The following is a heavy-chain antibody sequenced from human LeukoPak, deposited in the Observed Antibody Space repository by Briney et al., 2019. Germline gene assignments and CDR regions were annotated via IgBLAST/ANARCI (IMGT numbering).Heavy chain of an antibody. J-gene: IGHJ4*02. Sequence: GESLRLSCAASGFTFSSYWMHWVRQAPGKGLVWVSRINSDGSSTSYADSVKGRFTISRDNAKNTLYLQMNSLRAEDTAVHYCARGDFYGDYFDYWGQGTLVTVSS. V-gene: IGHV3-74*01. D-gene: IGHD4-17*01. CDR2: INSDGSST. CDR3: ARGDFYGDYFDY. CDR1: GFTFSSYW.